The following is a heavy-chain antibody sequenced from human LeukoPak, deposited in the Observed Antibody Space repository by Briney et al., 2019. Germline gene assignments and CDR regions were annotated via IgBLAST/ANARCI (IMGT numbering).Heavy chain of an antibody. D-gene: IGHD4-17*01. CDR2: IYSGGST. Sequence: PGGSLRLSCAASGFTVSSNYMSWVRQAPGKGLEWVSVIYSGGSTYYADSVKGRFTISRDNSKNTLYLQMNSLRAEDTAVYYCARDPYGDYFGYWGQGTLVTVSS. J-gene: IGHJ4*02. CDR3: ARDPYGDYFGY. CDR1: GFTVSSNY. V-gene: IGHV3-53*01.